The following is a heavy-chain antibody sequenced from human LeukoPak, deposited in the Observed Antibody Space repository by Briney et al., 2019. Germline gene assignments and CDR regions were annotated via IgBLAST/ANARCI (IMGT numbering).Heavy chain of an antibody. Sequence: GGSLRLSCAASGFMFSDYYMIWIRQAPGKGLEGVSYISNIGNTIYYADSVKGRFTISRENANNSLYLQMNSLRAADTAMYYCARRSTIFGVVIYFAYWGQGTLATVSS. V-gene: IGHV3-11*04. D-gene: IGHD3-3*02. CDR1: GFMFSDYY. CDR3: ARRSTIFGVVIYFAY. CDR2: ISNIGNTI. J-gene: IGHJ4*02.